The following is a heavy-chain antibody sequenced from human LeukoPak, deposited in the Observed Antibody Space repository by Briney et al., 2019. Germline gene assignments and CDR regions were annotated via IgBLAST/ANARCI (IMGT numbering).Heavy chain of an antibody. CDR1: GFTVSSNY. V-gene: IGHV3-53*01. CDR2: IYSGGST. D-gene: IGHD5-24*01. CDR3: ARTPREWLQLPDAFDI. Sequence: PGGSLRLSCVASGFTVSSNYMSWVRQAPGKGLEWVSVIYSGGSTYYADSVKGRFTISRDNSKNTLYLQMNSLRAEDTAVYYCARTPREWLQLPDAFDIWGHGTMVTVSS. J-gene: IGHJ3*02.